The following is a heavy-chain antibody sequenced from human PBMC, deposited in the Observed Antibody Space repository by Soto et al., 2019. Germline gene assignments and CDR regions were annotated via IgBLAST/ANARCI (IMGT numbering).Heavy chain of an antibody. CDR1: GFTVSSNY. V-gene: IGHV3-66*01. Sequence: GGSLRLSCAASGFTVSSNYMSWVRQAPGKGLEWVSVIYSGGSTYYADSVKGRFTISRDNSKNTLYLQMNSLRAEDTAVYYCASLTGTKVYFDYWGQGTLVTVSS. CDR2: IYSGGST. CDR3: ASLTGTKVYFDY. J-gene: IGHJ4*02. D-gene: IGHD1-7*01.